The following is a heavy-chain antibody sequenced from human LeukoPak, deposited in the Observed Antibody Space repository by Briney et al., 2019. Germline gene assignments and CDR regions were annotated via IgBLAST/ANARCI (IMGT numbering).Heavy chain of an antibody. Sequence: GGSLRLSCAVSGFTFSSYGMHWVRQAPGKGLEWVAFISYDGSVKYYADSVKGRLTISRGDSKNTLYLQMNSLRAEDTAVYYCAKDGSSSWYLLIWGQGTLVTVSS. J-gene: IGHJ4*02. V-gene: IGHV3-30*18. CDR2: ISYDGSVK. CDR1: GFTFSSYG. D-gene: IGHD6-13*01. CDR3: AKDGSSSWYLLI.